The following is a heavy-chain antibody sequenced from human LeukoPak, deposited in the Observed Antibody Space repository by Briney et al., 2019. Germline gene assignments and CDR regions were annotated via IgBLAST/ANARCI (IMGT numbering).Heavy chain of an antibody. Sequence: GESLKISCKASGYSFTTYWIGWVRQMPGKGLEWMGIIFPGDSDTRYSPSFQGQVTISVDTSISTVYLQWSSLKASDTAMYFCATTTSGWGLGTLGTVSS. V-gene: IGHV5-51*01. CDR3: ATTTSG. CDR2: IFPGDSDT. J-gene: IGHJ4*02. D-gene: IGHD4-17*01. CDR1: GYSFTTYW.